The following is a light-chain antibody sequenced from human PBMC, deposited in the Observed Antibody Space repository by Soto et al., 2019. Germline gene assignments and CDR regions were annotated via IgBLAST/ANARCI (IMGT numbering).Light chain of an antibody. J-gene: IGLJ1*01. CDR3: SSYTSSSTL. CDR2: XXX. Sequence: QSVLTQPASVSGSPGQSITISCTGTSSDVGSYNYVSCYQQYPGRAAKPMIXXXXXXXSGISSRFSGSKSGNTASLTISGLQTEDEADYYCSSYTSSSTLFGTGTKVTVL. V-gene: IGLV2-14*03. CDR1: SSDVGSYNY.